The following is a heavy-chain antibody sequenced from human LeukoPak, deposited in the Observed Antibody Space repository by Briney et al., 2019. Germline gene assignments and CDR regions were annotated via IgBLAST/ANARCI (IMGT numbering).Heavy chain of an antibody. CDR3: ARATGFVATSEFDY. V-gene: IGHV1-2*02. CDR1: GYTFTGYY. CDR2: INPNSGGT. Sequence: ASVTVSCKASGYTFTGYYMHWVRQAPGQGLEWMGWINPNSGGTNYAQKFQGRVTMTRDTSISTAYMELSRLRSDDTAVYYCARATGFVATSEFDYWGQGTLVTVSS. D-gene: IGHD5-12*01. J-gene: IGHJ4*02.